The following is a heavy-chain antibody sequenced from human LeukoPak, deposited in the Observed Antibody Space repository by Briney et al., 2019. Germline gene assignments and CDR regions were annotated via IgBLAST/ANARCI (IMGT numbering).Heavy chain of an antibody. CDR2: IYYSGST. CDR3: ARETYYYDSSGYTEYYFDY. J-gene: IGHJ4*02. D-gene: IGHD3-22*01. V-gene: IGHV4-59*01. Sequence: SETLSLTCTVSGGSISSYYWSWIRQPPGKGLEWIGYIYYSGSTNYNPSLKSRVTISVDTSKNQFSLMLSSVTAADTAVYYCARETYYYDSSGYTEYYFDYWGQGTLVTVSS. CDR1: GGSISSYY.